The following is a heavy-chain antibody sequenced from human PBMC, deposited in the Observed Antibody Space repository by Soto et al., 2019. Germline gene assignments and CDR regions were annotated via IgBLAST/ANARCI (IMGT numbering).Heavy chain of an antibody. CDR3: ARGRLLWFGELLAHNWFDP. D-gene: IGHD3-10*01. V-gene: IGHV4-34*01. J-gene: IGHJ5*02. CDR2: INHSGST. CDR1: GGSFSGYY. Sequence: PSETLSLTCAVYGGSFSGYYWSWIRQPPGKGLEWIGEINHSGSTNYNPSLKSRVTISVDTSKNQFSLKLSSVTAADTAVYYCARGRLLWFGELLAHNWFDPWGQGTLVTVS.